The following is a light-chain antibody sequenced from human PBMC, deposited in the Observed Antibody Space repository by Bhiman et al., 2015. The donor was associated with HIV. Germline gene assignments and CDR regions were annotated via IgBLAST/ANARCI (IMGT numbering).Light chain of an antibody. J-gene: IGLJ2*01. V-gene: IGLV3-19*01. CDR3: NSRDSRGNHWV. Sequence: SSELTQDPAVSVALGQTVRITCQGDSLRTYYASWYQQKPGQAPVLVIYGKNNRPSGIPDRFSGSSSGNTASLTITGALAEDEADYYCNSRDSRGNHWVFGGGTKLTVL. CDR1: SLRTYY. CDR2: GKN.